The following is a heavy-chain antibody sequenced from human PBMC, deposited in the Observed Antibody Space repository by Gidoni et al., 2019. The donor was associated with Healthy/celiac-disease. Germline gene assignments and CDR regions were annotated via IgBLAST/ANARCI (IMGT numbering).Heavy chain of an antibody. CDR1: GGSISSSNW. Sequence: QVQLQESGPGLVKPSGTLSLTCAVSGGSISSSNWWSWVRHPPGKGLEWNGEIYHSGGPNSHPSLKSPFNKSVNKSKNPFSLKLGSVAAPDTAVYFCARGRRFHERKGYYSWRNKKPVPGVAILDNLGQGTMVTVSS. V-gene: IGHV4-4*02. CDR3: ARGRRFHERKGYYSWRNKKPVPGVAILDN. CDR2: IYHSGGP. D-gene: IGHD3-22*01. J-gene: IGHJ3*02.